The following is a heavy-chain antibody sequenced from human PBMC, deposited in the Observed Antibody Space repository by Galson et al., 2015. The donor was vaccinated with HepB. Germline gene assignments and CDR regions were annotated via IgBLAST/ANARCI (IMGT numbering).Heavy chain of an antibody. Sequence: SLRLSCAASGFTFDDYAMHWVRQAPGKGLEWVSLISWDGGSTYYADSVKGRFTISRDNSKNSLYLQMNSLRAEDTALYYCAKPGGSGWYEGYFQHWGQGTLVTVSS. CDR2: ISWDGGST. J-gene: IGHJ1*01. D-gene: IGHD6-19*01. V-gene: IGHV3-43D*03. CDR1: GFTFDDYA. CDR3: AKPGGSGWYEGYFQH.